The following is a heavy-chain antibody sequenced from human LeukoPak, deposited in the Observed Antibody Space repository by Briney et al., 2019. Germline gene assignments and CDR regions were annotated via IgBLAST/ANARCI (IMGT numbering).Heavy chain of an antibody. CDR2: INHSGST. D-gene: IGHD2-15*01. V-gene: IGHV4-34*01. CDR1: GGSFSGYY. CDR3: AATHCSGGSCYSGKYFQH. Sequence: SETLSLTCAVYGGSFSGYYWSWIRQPPGKGLEWIGEINHSGSTNYNPSLKSRVTISVDTSKNQFSLKLSSVTAADTAVYYCAATHCSGGSCYSGKYFQHWGQGTLVTVSS. J-gene: IGHJ1*01.